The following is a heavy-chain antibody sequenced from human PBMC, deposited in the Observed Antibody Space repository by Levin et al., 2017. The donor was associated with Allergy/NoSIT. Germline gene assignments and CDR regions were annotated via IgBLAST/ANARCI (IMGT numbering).Heavy chain of an antibody. Sequence: ASVKVSCKRSGYTYTSYWIGWVRQTPGKGLEWMGLIYPGESDIRYSPTFQGQVTISADKSISTAYLQWGSLKASDTGLYYCVRGDCGGDCYSRFYGMDVWGQGTTVTVSS. V-gene: IGHV5-51*01. J-gene: IGHJ6*02. CDR1: GYTYTSYW. D-gene: IGHD2-21*02. CDR3: VRGDCGGDCYSRFYGMDV. CDR2: IYPGESDI.